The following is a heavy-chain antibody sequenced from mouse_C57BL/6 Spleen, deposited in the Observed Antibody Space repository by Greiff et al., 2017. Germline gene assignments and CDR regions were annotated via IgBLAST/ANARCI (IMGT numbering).Heavy chain of an antibody. J-gene: IGHJ3*01. D-gene: IGHD2-5*01. V-gene: IGHV1-50*01. CDR3: AREGYSNPSY. CDR1: GYTFTSYW. Sequence: QVQLQQPGAELVKPGASVKLSCKASGYTFTSYWLQWVKQRPGQGLEWIGEIDPSDSYTNYTQKFKGKATLTVDTSSSTAYMQLSSLTSEDSAVYYCAREGYSNPSYWGQGTLVTVSA. CDR2: IDPSDSYT.